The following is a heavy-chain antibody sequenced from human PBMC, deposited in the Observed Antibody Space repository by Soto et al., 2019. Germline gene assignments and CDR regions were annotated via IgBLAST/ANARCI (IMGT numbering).Heavy chain of an antibody. Sequence: SGPTLVNPTQTLTLTCTFSGFSLSTSGMCVSWIRQPPGKALEWLGRIDWDDDKYYSTSLKTRLTISKDPSKNQVVLTMTNMDPVDTATYYCARIVSSGWPVDYWGQGTPVTVSS. CDR2: IDWDDDK. J-gene: IGHJ4*02. CDR1: GFSLSTSGMC. CDR3: ARIVSSGWPVDY. D-gene: IGHD6-19*01. V-gene: IGHV2-70*11.